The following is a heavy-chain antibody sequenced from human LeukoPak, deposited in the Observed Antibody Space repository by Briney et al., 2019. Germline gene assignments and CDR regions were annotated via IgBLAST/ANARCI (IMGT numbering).Heavy chain of an antibody. J-gene: IGHJ4*01. CDR2: IYDSGTT. V-gene: IGHV4-59*01. CDR3: ARGVFSSGYYCYFDY. Sequence: SETLSLTCTVSGGSISTYYWSWIRQPPGKGLEWIGYIYDSGTTNYNPSLKSRVNISVDTSKNQFSLKLRSVTAADTAVYYCARGVFSSGYYCYFDYWGQGTLVTVSS. CDR1: GGSISTYY. D-gene: IGHD3-22*01.